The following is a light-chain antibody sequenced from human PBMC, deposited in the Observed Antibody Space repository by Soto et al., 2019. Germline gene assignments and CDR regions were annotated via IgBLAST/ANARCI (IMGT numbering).Light chain of an antibody. CDR1: NSNVGSQT. J-gene: IGLJ1*01. CDR3: AAWDGSLNGYV. V-gene: IGLV1-44*01. Sequence: QPVLTQPPSASETPGQRVTISCSGSNSNVGSQTVNWYQQFPGKAPKLLIHTTNQRPSGVPDRFSGSKYGTSASLAISGLQSEDEAEYFCAAWDGSLNGYVFGTGTKLTVL. CDR2: TTN.